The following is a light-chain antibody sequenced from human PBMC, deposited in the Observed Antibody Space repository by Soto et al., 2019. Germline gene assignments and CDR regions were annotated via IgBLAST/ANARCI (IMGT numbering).Light chain of an antibody. CDR3: CSYAGSYTFV. V-gene: IGLV2-11*01. Sequence: QSALTQPRSVSGSPGQSVTISCTGTSSDVGVYNYVSWYQQYPGKAPKIMIYDVSKRPSGVPDRFSGSKSDNTASLTISGLQAEVEADYYCCSYAGSYTFVFGIGTKVTVL. CDR2: DVS. J-gene: IGLJ1*01. CDR1: SSDVGVYNY.